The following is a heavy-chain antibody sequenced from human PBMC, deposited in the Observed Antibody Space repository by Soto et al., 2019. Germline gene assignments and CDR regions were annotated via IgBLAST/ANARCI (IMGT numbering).Heavy chain of an antibody. D-gene: IGHD4-17*01. J-gene: IGHJ3*01. V-gene: IGHV4-4*02. CDR2: IYQTGDT. CDR3: ARGDVVTTGGPGNCFDV. CDR1: GVSITKSYW. Sequence: HLQESGPRLVEPSGTLSLTCDVSGVSITKSYWWTWVRQPPGKGLEWIGEIYQTGDTNYNPSLKSRLNLSVVESKNSFSMSLTSVPAADTAVSFCARGDVVTTGGPGNCFDVWGQGKMVSVSS.